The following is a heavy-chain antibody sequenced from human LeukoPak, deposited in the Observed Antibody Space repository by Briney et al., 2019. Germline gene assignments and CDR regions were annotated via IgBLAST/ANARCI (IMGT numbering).Heavy chain of an antibody. CDR1: GDSISTYY. CDR2: IYYSGSA. CDR3: ARGLSPAALAFDI. D-gene: IGHD6-25*01. V-gene: IGHV4-59*13. Sequence: SETLSLTCTVSGDSISTYYWSWIRQPPGKGLEWIGYIYYSGSASYSPSLKSRVTISVDTSKNQFSLKLSSMTAADTAVYYCARGLSPAALAFDIWGQGTIVTVSS. J-gene: IGHJ3*02.